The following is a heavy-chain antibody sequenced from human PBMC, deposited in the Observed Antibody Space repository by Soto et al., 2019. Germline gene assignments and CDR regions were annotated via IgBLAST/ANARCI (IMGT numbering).Heavy chain of an antibody. Sequence: EVQLLESGGGLVQPGGSLRLSCAASGFTFSTYDMHWVRQVIGRGLEWVSAISTAGNSHYADSVKGRFTVSRDNAKNSLYLQMNGLTAGDTAVYCCAREWEVTGYWYFDLWGRGTLVTVSS. CDR1: GFTFSTYD. J-gene: IGHJ2*01. D-gene: IGHD2-21*02. CDR3: AREWEVTGYWYFDL. CDR2: ISTAGNS. V-gene: IGHV3-13*01.